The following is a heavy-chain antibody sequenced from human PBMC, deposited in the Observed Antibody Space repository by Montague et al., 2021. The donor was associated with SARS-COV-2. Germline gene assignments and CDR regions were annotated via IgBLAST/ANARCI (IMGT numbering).Heavy chain of an antibody. CDR3: SRLGDGVVPSPILGVGPYYSYYYMDV. CDR1: GGSFSTYS. CDR2: IHHGGST. V-gene: IGHV4-34*01. J-gene: IGHJ6*03. Sequence: SETLSLTCAVHGGSFSTYSWNWIRQPPGKGLGWIGEIHHGGSTNYNPSLKSRVTISADTSKNQFSLKLTSVAAAATAVYYCSRLGDGVVPSPILGVGPYYSYYYMDVWGKGTTVTVSS. D-gene: IGHD3-10*01.